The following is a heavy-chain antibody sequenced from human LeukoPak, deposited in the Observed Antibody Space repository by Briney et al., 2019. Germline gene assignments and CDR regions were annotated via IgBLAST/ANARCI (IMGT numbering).Heavy chain of an antibody. Sequence: KPSETLSLTCTVSGGSISSYYWSWIRQPPGKGLEWIGYIHYSGSTNYNPSLKSRVSISADTSKRQFSLKLNSVTAADTAVYYCARSYCSGGSCHVAGMDVWGKGTTVTVSS. D-gene: IGHD2-15*01. V-gene: IGHV4-59*01. CDR2: IHYSGST. J-gene: IGHJ6*04. CDR1: GGSISSYY. CDR3: ARSYCSGGSCHVAGMDV.